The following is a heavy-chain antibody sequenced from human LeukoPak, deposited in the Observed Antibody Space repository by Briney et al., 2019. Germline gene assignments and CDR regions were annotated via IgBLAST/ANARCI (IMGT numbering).Heavy chain of an antibody. J-gene: IGHJ2*01. CDR2: INSDGGKT. V-gene: IGHV3-74*01. Sequence: GGSLRLSWAASGFTLSNFWMHWVRQVPRKGLLSLSRINSDGGKTGHEESVKGRLAIGRDNAERTRYLQMSGLRAQDTSVYYCAREGGLNPAGSVGYVDLWGGGTVVTVSS. CDR1: GFTLSNFW. D-gene: IGHD6-13*01. CDR3: AREGGLNPAGSVGYVDL.